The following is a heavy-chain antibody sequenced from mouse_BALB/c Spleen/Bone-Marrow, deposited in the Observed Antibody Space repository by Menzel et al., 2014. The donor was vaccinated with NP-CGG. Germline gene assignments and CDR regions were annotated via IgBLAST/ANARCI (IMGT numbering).Heavy chain of an antibody. D-gene: IGHD2-3*01. CDR1: GYTFTSYW. CDR3: ARWLLQYFDV. J-gene: IGHJ1*01. Sequence: QVQLQQSGAEPVKPGASVKLSCKSSGYTFTSYWMHWVKRRPGQGLEWIGEIIPSNGRTNYNEKFKSKVTLTVDKSSNTAYMQLSSLTSEDSAVYYCARWLLQYFDVWGAGTTVTVSS. CDR2: IIPSNGRT. V-gene: IGHV1S81*02.